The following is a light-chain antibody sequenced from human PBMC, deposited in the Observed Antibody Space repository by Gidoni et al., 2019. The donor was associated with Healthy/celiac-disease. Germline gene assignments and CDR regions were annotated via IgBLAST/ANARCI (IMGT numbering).Light chain of an antibody. CDR1: QSVSSSY. CDR2: GAS. CDR3: QQYGSSPRT. Sequence: EIVLTQSPGTRSLSPGERDTLSCRASQSVSSSYLAWYQQKPGQAPRLLIYGASSRATGIPDRFSGSGSGTDFTLTISRLEPEDFAVYYCQQYGSSPRTFGQGTKVEIK. J-gene: IGKJ1*01. V-gene: IGKV3-20*01.